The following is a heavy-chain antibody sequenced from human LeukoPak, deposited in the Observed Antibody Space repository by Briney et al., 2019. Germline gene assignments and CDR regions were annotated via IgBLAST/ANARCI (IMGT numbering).Heavy chain of an antibody. D-gene: IGHD6-6*01. J-gene: IGHJ6*02. Sequence: GESLQISCKGSGYSFTNYWIAWVRPMPGKGLEWMGIIYPVDSDTRYSPSFQGQVTISADKSISTAYLQWSSLKASDTAMYYCARLQSSSSRYYYYYGMDVWGQGTTVTVSS. CDR2: IYPVDSDT. V-gene: IGHV5-51*01. CDR3: ARLQSSSSRYYYYYGMDV. CDR1: GYSFTNYW.